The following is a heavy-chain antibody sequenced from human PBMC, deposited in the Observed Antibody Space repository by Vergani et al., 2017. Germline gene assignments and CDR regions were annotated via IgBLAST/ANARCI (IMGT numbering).Heavy chain of an antibody. D-gene: IGHD2-8*01. CDR3: TTELVYGPRGDC. J-gene: IGHJ4*02. CDR2: IKSKTDGGTT. V-gene: IGHV3-15*01. Sequence: EVQLVESGGGLVKPGGSLRLSCAASGFTFSNAWMSWVRQAPGKGLEWVGRIKSKTDGGTTDYAAPVKGRFTISRDDSKNTLYLQMNSLKTEDTAVYYCTTELVYGPRGDCWGQGTLVTVSS. CDR1: GFTFSNAW.